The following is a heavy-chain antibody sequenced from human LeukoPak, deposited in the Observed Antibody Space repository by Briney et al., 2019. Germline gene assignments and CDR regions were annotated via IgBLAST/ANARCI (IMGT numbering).Heavy chain of an antibody. V-gene: IGHV3-11*05. CDR2: ISKSSSST. Sequence: GGSLRLSCAASGFTFSDYYMSWIRQAPGKGLEWVSYISKSSSSTNYADSVKGRFSISRDNAKNSLYLQLNSLTVEDTAVYYCERVRSSGSPLDYWGQGTLVTVSS. CDR1: GFTFSDYY. J-gene: IGHJ4*02. D-gene: IGHD3-10*01. CDR3: ERVRSSGSPLDY.